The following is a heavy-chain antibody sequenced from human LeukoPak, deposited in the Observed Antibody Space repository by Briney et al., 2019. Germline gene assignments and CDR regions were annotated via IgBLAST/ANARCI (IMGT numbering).Heavy chain of an antibody. J-gene: IGHJ4*02. CDR1: GGSISGYY. V-gene: IGHV4-59*08. CDR2: IYYSGNT. Sequence: SETLSLTCTVFGGSISGYYWSWIRQPPGKGLEWSGYIYYSGNTHYNPSLKSRVTMSVDTSKRQFSLRLSSVTGADTAVYYCARHVWETGSYLNFDFWGQGTLVTVSS. CDR3: ARHVWETGSYLNFDF. D-gene: IGHD1-26*01.